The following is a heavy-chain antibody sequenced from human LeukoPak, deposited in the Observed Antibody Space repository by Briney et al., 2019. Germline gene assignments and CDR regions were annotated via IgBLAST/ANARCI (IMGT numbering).Heavy chain of an antibody. CDR2: IYHSGST. Sequence: PSETLSLTCTVSGYSISSGYYWGWIRQPPGKGLEWIASIYHSGSTYYNPSLKSRVTISVDTSKNQVSLKLSSVTAADTAVYYCAGDGRIRFPITNWFDPWGQGTLVTVSS. J-gene: IGHJ5*02. CDR3: AGDGRIRFPITNWFDP. D-gene: IGHD3-3*01. V-gene: IGHV4-38-2*02. CDR1: GYSISSGYY.